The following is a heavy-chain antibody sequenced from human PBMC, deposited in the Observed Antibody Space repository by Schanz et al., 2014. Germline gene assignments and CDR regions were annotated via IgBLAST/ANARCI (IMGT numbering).Heavy chain of an antibody. D-gene: IGHD5-18*01. Sequence: QVQLLQSGAEVKKPGASVKVSCKASGYTFTSHGISWVRQAPGQGLEWMGWITAYNGDTNYALKLQGRVTMTTDTSTGTAYMELRSLRSDDTALYYCTRGGYSYALSAFDIWGQGTIVTVSS. CDR2: ITAYNGDT. CDR3: TRGGYSYALSAFDI. V-gene: IGHV1-18*01. J-gene: IGHJ3*02. CDR1: GYTFTSHG.